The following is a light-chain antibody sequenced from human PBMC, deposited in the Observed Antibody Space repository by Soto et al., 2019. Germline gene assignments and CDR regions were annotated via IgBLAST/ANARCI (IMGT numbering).Light chain of an antibody. CDR1: QDISNY. Sequence: DNQKTQSPPSRSVSVGEGVTIPAQASQDISNYLHWFQQKKGKAPQLLIFDVSNLQTGVPSRFSGGGYGTDFDLTISSLETEDIATYYCQQYDSLPLTFGQGTRLEI. CDR3: QQYDSLPLT. J-gene: IGKJ5*01. CDR2: DVS. V-gene: IGKV1-33*01.